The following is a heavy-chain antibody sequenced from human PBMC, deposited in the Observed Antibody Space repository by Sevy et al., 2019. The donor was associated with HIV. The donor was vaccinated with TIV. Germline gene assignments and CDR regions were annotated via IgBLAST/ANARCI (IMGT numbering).Heavy chain of an antibody. J-gene: IGHJ4*02. D-gene: IGHD6-19*01. V-gene: IGHV3-30-3*01. Sequence: GGSLRLSCAASGFTFSSYAMHWVRQAPGKGLEWVAVISYDGSNKYYADSVKGRFTISRDNSKNTLYLQMNGLRSEDTAVYYCARVIYSSGWYYLDYWGQGTLVTVSS. CDR1: GFTFSSYA. CDR2: ISYDGSNK. CDR3: ARVIYSSGWYYLDY.